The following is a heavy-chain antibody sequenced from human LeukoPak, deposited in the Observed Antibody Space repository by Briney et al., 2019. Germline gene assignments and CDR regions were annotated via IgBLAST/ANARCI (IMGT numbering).Heavy chain of an antibody. D-gene: IGHD3-10*01. Sequence: SVKVSCKASGGTFSSYAISWVRQAPGQGLEWMGGIIPIFGTANYAQKFQGRVTITADESTSTAYMELSSLRSEDTAVYYCAREELLWFGEYPNLYFDYWGQGTLVTVFS. CDR3: AREELLWFGEYPNLYFDY. J-gene: IGHJ4*02. CDR2: IIPIFGTA. V-gene: IGHV1-69*13. CDR1: GGTFSSYA.